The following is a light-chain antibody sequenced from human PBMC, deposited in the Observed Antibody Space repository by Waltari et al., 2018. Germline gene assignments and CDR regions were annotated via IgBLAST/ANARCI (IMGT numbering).Light chain of an antibody. V-gene: IGLV3-19*01. CDR2: GKN. J-gene: IGLJ1*01. CDR1: SLRGYY. Sequence: SSELTQDPAVSVALGQTVRITCQGDSLRGYYANWYHQKPGQAPLLVLYGKNNRPSGIPDRFSGSYSGDTASLTITGAQAEDEADYYCNSRDSSGHPFVFGTGTKVTVL. CDR3: NSRDSSGHPFV.